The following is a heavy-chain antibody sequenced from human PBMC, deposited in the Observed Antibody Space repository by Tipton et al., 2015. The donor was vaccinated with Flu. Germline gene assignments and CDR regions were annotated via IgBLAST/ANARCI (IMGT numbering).Heavy chain of an antibody. CDR2: IYASGST. Sequence: TLSLTCTVSGDSMSSYYWSWIRQPAGKGLEWIGRIYASGSTTYNPSLKSRVTMSVDTSKSQFSLKLSSVTAADTAVYYCARLSYYDVDLKNFYFDYWGQGALVTVSS. V-gene: IGHV4-4*07. D-gene: IGHD3-10*02. CDR3: ARLSYYDVDLKNFYFDY. J-gene: IGHJ4*02. CDR1: GDSMSSYY.